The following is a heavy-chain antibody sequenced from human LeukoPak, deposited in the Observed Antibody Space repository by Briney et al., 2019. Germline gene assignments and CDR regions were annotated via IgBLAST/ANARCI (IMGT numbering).Heavy chain of an antibody. CDR1: GFTLSTSW. CDR2: INRDGSQI. D-gene: IGHD3-10*01. Sequence: GGSLRLSCAASGFTLSTSWMTWVRQAPGKGLEWVTNINRDGSQIDCMDSVKGRFTISRDSANNALYLQMNSLRAEDTAVYYCARGGLTAGFDYWGQGTLVTVSS. CDR3: ARGGLTAGFDY. J-gene: IGHJ4*02. V-gene: IGHV3-7*01.